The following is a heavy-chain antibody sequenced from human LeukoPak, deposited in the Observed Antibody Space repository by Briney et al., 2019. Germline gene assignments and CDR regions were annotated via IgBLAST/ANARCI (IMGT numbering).Heavy chain of an antibody. V-gene: IGHV4-34*01. CDR1: GGSISGYY. J-gene: IGHJ4*02. CDR3: ARKEWLSPSFDY. Sequence: SETLSLTCTVSGGSISGYYWSWIRQPPGKGLEWIGEINHSGSTNCNPSLKSRVTISVDTSKNQFSLKLSSVTAADTAVYYCARKEWLSPSFDYWGQGTLVTVSS. CDR2: INHSGST. D-gene: IGHD3-3*01.